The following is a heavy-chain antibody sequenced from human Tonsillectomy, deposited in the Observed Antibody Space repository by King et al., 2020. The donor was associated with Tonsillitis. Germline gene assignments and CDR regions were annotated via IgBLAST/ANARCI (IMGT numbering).Heavy chain of an antibody. CDR3: ARWGVVIKGFDY. Sequence: VQLQESGPGLAKPSQTLSLTCTVSGGSISSGDYCWSWIRQHPGKGLEWIGYIFYSGSTYHNPSLKSRVSMSVDTSKNQFSLKLSSVTVADTAVYYCARWGVVIKGFDYWGQGALVTVSS. V-gene: IGHV4-31*03. CDR1: GGSISSGDYC. J-gene: IGHJ4*02. CDR2: IFYSGST. D-gene: IGHD3-3*01.